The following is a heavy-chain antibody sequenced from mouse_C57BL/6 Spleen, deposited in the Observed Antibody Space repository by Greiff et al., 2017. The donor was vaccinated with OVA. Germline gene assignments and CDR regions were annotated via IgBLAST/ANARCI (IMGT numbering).Heavy chain of an antibody. CDR3: ARRRGLL. D-gene: IGHD1-1*01. CDR2: IDPSDSYT. J-gene: IGHJ3*01. CDR1: GYTFTSYW. Sequence: VKLQQPGAELVKPGASVKLSCKASGYTFTSYWLQWVKQRPGQGLEWIGEIDPSDSYTNYNQKFKGKATLTVDTSSSTAYMQLSSLTSEDSAVYYCARRRGLLWGQGTLVTVSA. V-gene: IGHV1-50*01.